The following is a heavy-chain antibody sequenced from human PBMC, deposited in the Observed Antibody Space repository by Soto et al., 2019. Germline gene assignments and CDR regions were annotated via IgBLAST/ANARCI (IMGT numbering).Heavy chain of an antibody. Sequence: PGGSLSLSCEASGFTFSNYGINWVRQAPGKVLEWVSHFSSISITFYYAESVKGRFSISRDNAKNSLYLQMSSLRGEDTAVYYCATSFITTVGTTAWGQGTQVTVSS. CDR3: ATSFITTVGTTA. CDR2: FSSISITF. D-gene: IGHD1-1*01. J-gene: IGHJ4*02. CDR1: GFTFSNYG. V-gene: IGHV3-48*01.